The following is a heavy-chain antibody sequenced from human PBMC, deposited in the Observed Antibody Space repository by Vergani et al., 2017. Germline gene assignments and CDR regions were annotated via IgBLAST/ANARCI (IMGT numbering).Heavy chain of an antibody. Sequence: VQLVESGGGVVQPGGSLRLSCAASGFTFSSYSMNWVRQAPGKGLEWVSSISSSSSYIYYADSVKGRFTISRDNAKNSLYLQMNSLRAEDTAVYYCASMYSSSWYDYYYYGMDVWGQGTTVTVSS. J-gene: IGHJ6*02. CDR2: ISSSSSYI. CDR1: GFTFSSYS. D-gene: IGHD6-13*01. CDR3: ASMYSSSWYDYYYYGMDV. V-gene: IGHV3-21*02.